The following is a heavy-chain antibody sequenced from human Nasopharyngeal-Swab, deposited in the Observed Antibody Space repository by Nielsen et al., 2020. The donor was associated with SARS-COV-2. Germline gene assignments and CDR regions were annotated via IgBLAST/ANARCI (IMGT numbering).Heavy chain of an antibody. Sequence: SETLSLTCAVYGGSFSGYYWSWIRQPPGKGLEWIGEINHSGSTNSNPSLKSRVTISVDTSKNQFSLKLSSVTAADTAVYYCARGPLGYCTGGVCYGLDYWGQGTLVTVSS. V-gene: IGHV4-34*01. CDR2: INHSGST. D-gene: IGHD2-8*02. J-gene: IGHJ4*02. CDR3: ARGPLGYCTGGVCYGLDY. CDR1: GGSFSGYY.